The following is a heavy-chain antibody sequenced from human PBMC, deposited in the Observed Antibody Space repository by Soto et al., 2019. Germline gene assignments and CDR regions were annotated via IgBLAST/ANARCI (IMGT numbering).Heavy chain of an antibody. Sequence: SVKVSCKAPGGTFSTYAISWVRQAPGQGLEWMGGIIPMFGETIYAQKFQGRVTMTEDTSTDTAYMELSSLRSEDTAVYYCATGALYFDWLLQVYWGQGTLVTVSS. V-gene: IGHV1-69*06. CDR3: ATGALYFDWLLQVY. CDR2: IIPMFGET. J-gene: IGHJ4*02. CDR1: GGTFSTYA. D-gene: IGHD3-9*01.